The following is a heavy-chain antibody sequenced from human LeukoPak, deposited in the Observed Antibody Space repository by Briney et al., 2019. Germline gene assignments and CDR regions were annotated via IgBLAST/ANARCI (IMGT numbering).Heavy chain of an antibody. CDR3: ARGRGIQLWLHWFDP. CDR1: GYTFTGYY. J-gene: IGHJ5*02. Sequence: GASVKVSCKASGYTFTGYYMHWVRQAPGQGLEWMGWINPNSGGTNYAQKFQGRVTMTRDTSISTAYMELSRLRSDDTAVYYCARGRGIQLWLHWFDPWGQGTLVTVSS. V-gene: IGHV1-2*02. CDR2: INPNSGGT. D-gene: IGHD5-18*01.